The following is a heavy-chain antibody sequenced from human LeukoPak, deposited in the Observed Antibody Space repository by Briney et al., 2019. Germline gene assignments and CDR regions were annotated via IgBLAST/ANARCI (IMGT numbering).Heavy chain of an antibody. V-gene: IGHV3-30-3*01. J-gene: IGHJ4*02. CDR1: GFTFTIHA. CDR3: AKDLIAGPPDYFDY. CDR2: TDGTNK. D-gene: IGHD2-21*01. Sequence: GGSLRLSCAASGFTFTIHAVHWVRQAPGKGLEWVAVTDGTNKFYSDSVGGRFTISGDTSKNTIYLQMNSLRPEDTAMYYCAKDLIAGPPDYFDYWGQGTLVSVSS.